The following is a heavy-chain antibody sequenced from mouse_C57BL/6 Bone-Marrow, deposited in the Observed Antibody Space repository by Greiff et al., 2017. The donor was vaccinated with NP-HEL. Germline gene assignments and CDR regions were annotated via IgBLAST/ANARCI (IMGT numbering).Heavy chain of an antibody. CDR3: ARNGSSYPGWFAY. CDR2: ITPSSGYT. V-gene: IGHV1-7*01. Sequence: QVQLQQSGAELAKPGASVKLSCKASGYTFTSYWMHWVKQRPGQGLEWIGYITPSSGYTKYNQKFKDKATLTADTSSSTAYMQLSSLTYEDSAVYDCARNGSSYPGWFAYWGQGTLVTVSA. J-gene: IGHJ3*01. CDR1: GYTFTSYW. D-gene: IGHD1-1*01.